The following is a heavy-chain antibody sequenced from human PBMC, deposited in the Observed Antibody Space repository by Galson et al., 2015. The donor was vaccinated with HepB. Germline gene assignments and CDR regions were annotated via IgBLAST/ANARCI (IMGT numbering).Heavy chain of an antibody. V-gene: IGHV3-30-3*01. J-gene: IGHJ6*02. Sequence: SLRLSCAASGFTFSSYAMHWVRQAPGKGLEWVAVISYDGSNKYYADSVKGRFTISRDNSKNTLYLQMNSLGAEDTAVYYCARGEVGIAAAGYYYYGMDVWGQGTTVTVSS. CDR3: ARGEVGIAAAGYYYYGMDV. CDR2: ISYDGSNK. D-gene: IGHD6-13*01. CDR1: GFTFSSYA.